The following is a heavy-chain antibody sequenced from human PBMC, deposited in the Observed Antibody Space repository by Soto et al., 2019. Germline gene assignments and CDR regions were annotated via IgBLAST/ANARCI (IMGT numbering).Heavy chain of an antibody. V-gene: IGHV4-39*01. CDR3: VRAMVVTQTWIDP. Sequence: SETLSLTCSVSGASIRSTSYYWGWIRQPPGKGLEWIGSIYYSGSTHYSPSLKSRIIMSIDTSTNQFSLKLTSVTAADTAVYYCVRAMVVTQTWIDPWGQGTLVTVSS. D-gene: IGHD2-21*02. CDR2: IYYSGST. J-gene: IGHJ5*02. CDR1: GASIRSTSYY.